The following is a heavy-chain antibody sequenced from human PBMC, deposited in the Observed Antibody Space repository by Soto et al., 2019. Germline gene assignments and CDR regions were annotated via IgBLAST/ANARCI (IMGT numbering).Heavy chain of an antibody. V-gene: IGHV1-2*04. J-gene: IGHJ6*03. D-gene: IGHD4-4*01. Sequence: QVQLVQSGAEVKKPGASVKVSCKASGYTFTGYYMHWVRQAPGQGLEWMGWINPNSGGTNYAQKFQRWVTMTRDTSISTAYMELSRLRSDDTAVYYCARAATVTPYYYYYMDVWGKGTTVTVSS. CDR2: INPNSGGT. CDR1: GYTFTGYY. CDR3: ARAATVTPYYYYYMDV.